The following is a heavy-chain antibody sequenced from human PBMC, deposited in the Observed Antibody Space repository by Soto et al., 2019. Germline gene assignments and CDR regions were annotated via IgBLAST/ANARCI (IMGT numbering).Heavy chain of an antibody. Sequence: GASVKVSCKASGGTFSSYAISWVRQAPGQGLEWMGGIIPIFGTANYAQKFQGRVTIIADESTSTAYMELSSLRSEDTAVYYCARPYCGGDCYSQYYYYYYGMDVWGQGTTVTVSS. V-gene: IGHV1-69*13. CDR3: ARPYCGGDCYSQYYYYYYGMDV. D-gene: IGHD2-21*02. J-gene: IGHJ6*02. CDR1: GGTFSSYA. CDR2: IIPIFGTA.